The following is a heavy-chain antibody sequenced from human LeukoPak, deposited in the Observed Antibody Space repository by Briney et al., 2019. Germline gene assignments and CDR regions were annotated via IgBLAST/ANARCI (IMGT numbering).Heavy chain of an antibody. CDR3: ARDLMGCSSTSCYEQFDC. CDR1: GFTVSSNY. Sequence: GGSLRLSCAASGFTVSSNYMSWVRQAPGKGLEWVSVIYSGGSTYYADSVKGRFTISRDNSKNTLYLQMNSLRAEDTAVYYYARDLMGCSSTSCYEQFDCWGQGTLVTVSS. CDR2: IYSGGST. V-gene: IGHV3-66*02. D-gene: IGHD2-2*01. J-gene: IGHJ4*02.